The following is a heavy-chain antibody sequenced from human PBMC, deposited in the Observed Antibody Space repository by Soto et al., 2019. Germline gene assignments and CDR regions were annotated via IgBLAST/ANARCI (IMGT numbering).Heavy chain of an antibody. Sequence: ASVKVSCKASGYTFTSYGISWVRQAPGQGLEWMGWISAYNGNTNYAQKLQGRVTMTTDTSTSTAYMELRSLRSDDTAVYYCAMSSSTIPEGWFDSWGQGTLVPVSS. V-gene: IGHV1-18*01. CDR2: ISAYNGNT. CDR1: GYTFTSYG. J-gene: IGHJ5*01. CDR3: AMSSSTIPEGWFDS. D-gene: IGHD2-2*01.